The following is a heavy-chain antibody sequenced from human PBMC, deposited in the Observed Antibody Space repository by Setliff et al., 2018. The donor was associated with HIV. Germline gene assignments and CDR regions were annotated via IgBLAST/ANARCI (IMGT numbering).Heavy chain of an antibody. CDR3: TSMGDFWSGYPPSPLYYYYGMDV. J-gene: IGHJ6*02. V-gene: IGHV3-49*04. D-gene: IGHD3-3*01. CDR2: IRSKAYGGTT. Sequence: GGSLRLSCTASGFTFGDYAMSWVRQAPGQGLEWVGLIRSKAYGGTTEYAASVKGRFTISRDDSKKIAYLQMNSLKTEDTAVYYCTSMGDFWSGYPPSPLYYYYGMDVWGQGTTVTVSS. CDR1: GFTFGDYA.